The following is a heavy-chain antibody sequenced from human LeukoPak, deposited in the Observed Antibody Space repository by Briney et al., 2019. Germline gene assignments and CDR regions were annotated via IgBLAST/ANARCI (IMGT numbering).Heavy chain of an antibody. J-gene: IGHJ6*03. CDR2: ISGSGGST. D-gene: IGHD1-7*01. Sequence: PGGFLRLSCAASGFTFSSYGMSWVRQAPGKGLEWVSAISGSGGSTYYADSVKGRFTISRDNSKNTLHLQMNSLRADDTAVYYCAKRRGLELTYYYHMDVWGKGTTVTVSS. CDR1: GFTFSSYG. CDR3: AKRRGLELTYYYHMDV. V-gene: IGHV3-23*01.